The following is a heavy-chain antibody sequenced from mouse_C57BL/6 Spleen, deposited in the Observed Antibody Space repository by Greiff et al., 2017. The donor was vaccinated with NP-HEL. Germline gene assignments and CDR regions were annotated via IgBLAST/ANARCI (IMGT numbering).Heavy chain of an antibody. D-gene: IGHD1-1*01. V-gene: IGHV1-18*01. Sequence: EVQGVESGPELVKPGASVKIPCKASGYTFTDYNMDWVKQSHGKSLEWIGDINPNNGGTIYNQKFKGKATLTVDKSSSTAYMELRSLTSEDTAVYYCARKKDYYGSSYFDYWGQGTTLTVSS. J-gene: IGHJ2*01. CDR1: GYTFTDYN. CDR3: ARKKDYYGSSYFDY. CDR2: INPNNGGT.